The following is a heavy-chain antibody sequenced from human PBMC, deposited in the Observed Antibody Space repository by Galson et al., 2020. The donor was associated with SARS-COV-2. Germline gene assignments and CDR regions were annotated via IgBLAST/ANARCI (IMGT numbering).Heavy chain of an antibody. CDR1: GFTFSSYG. CDR2: ISYDGSNK. Sequence: PGGSLRLSCAASGFTFSSYGMHWVRQAPGKGLEWVAVISYDGSNKYYADSVKGRFTISRDNSKNTLYLQMNSLRAEDTAVYYCAKGSGRYSTPFDYWGQGTLVTVSS. D-gene: IGHD1-26*01. CDR3: AKGSGRYSTPFDY. J-gene: IGHJ4*02. V-gene: IGHV3-30*18.